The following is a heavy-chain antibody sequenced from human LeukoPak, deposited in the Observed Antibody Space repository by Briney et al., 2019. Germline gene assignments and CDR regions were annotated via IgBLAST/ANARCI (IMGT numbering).Heavy chain of an antibody. CDR3: ARVTTGGYYNC. Sequence: SETLSLTCTVSGCSISSGSYYWSWIRQPAGKGLEWIGRIYTSGSTNYNPSLKSRVTISVDTSKNQFSLKLSSVTAADTAVYYCARVTTGGYYNCWGQGTLVTVSS. V-gene: IGHV4-61*02. CDR2: IYTSGST. J-gene: IGHJ4*02. CDR1: GCSISSGSYY. D-gene: IGHD3-22*01.